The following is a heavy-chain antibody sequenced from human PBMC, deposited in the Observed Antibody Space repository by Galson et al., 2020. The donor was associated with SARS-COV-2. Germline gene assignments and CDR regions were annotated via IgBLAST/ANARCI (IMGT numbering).Heavy chain of an antibody. V-gene: IGHV5-51*01. CDR3: ARVRSENYIYDY. CDR2: IYPGDSET. CDR1: GYNFNSDW. J-gene: IGHJ4*02. Sequence: KIGESLKISCKASGYNFNSDWIGWVRQMPGKGLEWMGIIYPGDSETRYSQSFQGQVTMSADKSINTAYLQWSSLKASDTAMYFCARVRSENYIYDYWGQGTLVTVSS. D-gene: IGHD3-16*01.